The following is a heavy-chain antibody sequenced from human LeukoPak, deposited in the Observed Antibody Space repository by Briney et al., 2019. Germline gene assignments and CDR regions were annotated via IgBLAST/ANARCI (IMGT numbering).Heavy chain of an antibody. J-gene: IGHJ3*02. V-gene: IGHV3-48*03. CDR3: ARDLDIAVAGTSDAFDI. D-gene: IGHD6-19*01. Sequence: TGGSLRLSCAASGFTFSSYEMNWVRQAPGKGLERVSYISSSGSTIYYSDSVKGRFTISRDNAKNSLYLQINSLRAEDTAVYYCARDLDIAVAGTSDAFDIWGQGTMVTVSS. CDR2: ISSSGSTI. CDR1: GFTFSSYE.